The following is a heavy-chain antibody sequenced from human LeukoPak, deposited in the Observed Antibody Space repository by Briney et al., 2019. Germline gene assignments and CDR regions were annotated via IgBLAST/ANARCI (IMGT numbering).Heavy chain of an antibody. Sequence: PGGSLRLSCAASGFTVSSNYMNWVRQALGKGLEWVSILYSGSDTYYADSVKGRFTISRDSSKNILFLQMNNLRAEDTAVYYCARVGDHFHWYLDLWGRGTLVTVSS. CDR1: GFTVSSNY. CDR3: ARVGDHFHWYLDL. CDR2: LYSGSDT. D-gene: IGHD3-10*01. V-gene: IGHV3-53*01. J-gene: IGHJ2*01.